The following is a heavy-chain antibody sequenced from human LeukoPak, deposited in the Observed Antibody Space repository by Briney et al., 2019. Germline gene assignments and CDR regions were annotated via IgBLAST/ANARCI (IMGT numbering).Heavy chain of an antibody. CDR3: ARDAGRYFDWLGY. CDR2: IWYDGSNE. Sequence: GGSLRLSCAASGFTFSSYGMHWVRQAPGKGLEWVAVIWYDGSNEYYADSVKGRFTISRDNSKNTLYLQMNSLRAEDTAVYYCARDAGRYFDWLGYWGQGTLVTVSS. J-gene: IGHJ4*02. V-gene: IGHV3-33*01. CDR1: GFTFSSYG. D-gene: IGHD3-9*01.